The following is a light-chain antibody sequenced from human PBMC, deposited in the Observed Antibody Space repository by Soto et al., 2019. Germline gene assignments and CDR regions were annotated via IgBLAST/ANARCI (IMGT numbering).Light chain of an antibody. CDR3: QSYDSSLTGSV. V-gene: IGLV1-40*01. CDR2: GNS. J-gene: IGLJ1*01. Sequence: QSVLAQPPSVSGAPGQRVTISCTGSSSNIGAGYVVHWYQQLPGTAPKLLIYGNSNRPSGVPDQFSGSKSGTSASLAITGLQAEDEADYYRQSYDSSLTGSVFGNGTKVTVL. CDR1: SSNIGAGYV.